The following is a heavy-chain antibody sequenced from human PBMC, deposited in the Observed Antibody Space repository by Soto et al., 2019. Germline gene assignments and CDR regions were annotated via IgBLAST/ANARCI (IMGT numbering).Heavy chain of an antibody. CDR3: TKDSYVRGVTQYYFDD. V-gene: IGHV6-1*01. Sequence: SQTLSLTCTISGDSVSSNSAAWNWIRQSPSGGLEWLGRTYYRSKWYNEYAVSVKGRITVNPDTSKNQFSLQLNSLRAEDTALNYCTKDSYVRGVTQYYFDDWGQGTLVTVSS. J-gene: IGHJ4*02. D-gene: IGHD3-10*02. CDR2: TYYRSKWYN. CDR1: GDSVSSNSAA.